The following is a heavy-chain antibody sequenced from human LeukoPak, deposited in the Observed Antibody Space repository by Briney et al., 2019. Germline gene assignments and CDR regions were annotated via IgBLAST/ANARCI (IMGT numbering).Heavy chain of an antibody. V-gene: IGHV3-30*04. J-gene: IGHJ4*02. D-gene: IGHD1-26*01. CDR1: GFTFSSYA. Sequence: GGSLRLSCAASGFTFSSYAMHWVRQAPGKGLEWVAVISYDGSNKYYADSVKGRFTISRDNSKDTLYLQMNSLRAEDTAVYYCARLIVGATDNWGRGTLVTVSS. CDR2: ISYDGSNK. CDR3: ARLIVGATDN.